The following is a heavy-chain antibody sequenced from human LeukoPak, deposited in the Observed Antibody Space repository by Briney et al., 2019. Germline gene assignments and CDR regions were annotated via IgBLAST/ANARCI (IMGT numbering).Heavy chain of an antibody. V-gene: IGHV4-34*01. J-gene: IGHJ3*02. Sequence: SETLSLTCAVYGGSFSGYYWSWIRQPPGKGLEWIGEINHSGSTNYNPSLKSRVTISVDTSKNQFSLKLSSVTAADTAVYYCARPGDCSGGSCQHDAFDIWGQGTMVTVSS. CDR3: ARPGDCSGGSCQHDAFDI. CDR2: INHSGST. D-gene: IGHD2-15*01. CDR1: GGSFSGYY.